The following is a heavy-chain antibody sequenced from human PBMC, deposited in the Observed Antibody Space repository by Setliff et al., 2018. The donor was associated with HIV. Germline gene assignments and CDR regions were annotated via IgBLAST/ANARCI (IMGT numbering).Heavy chain of an antibody. J-gene: IGHJ4*02. CDR1: GYAFTNNV. V-gene: IGHV1-3*01. CDR2: IHAGSGDT. Sequence: ASVKVSCKASGYAFTNNVIHWVRQAPGQRLEWMGWIHAGSGDTQYSQKFQGRVTITRDTSASTVYMELSSLRSEDPAMYYCARDHPGIAYWGQGTMVTVSS. CDR3: ARDHPGIAY.